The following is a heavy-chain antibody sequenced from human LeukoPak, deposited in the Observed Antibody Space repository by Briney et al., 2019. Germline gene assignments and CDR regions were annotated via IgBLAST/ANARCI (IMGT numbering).Heavy chain of an antibody. J-gene: IGHJ4*02. V-gene: IGHV4-34*01. D-gene: IGHD6-19*01. CDR2: INHSGST. CDR3: SRSRGWSPIVY. Sequence: SETLSLTCAVYVGSLRVCYWSCIRHPPGKGLEWIGEINHSGSTNYNPSLKSRVTISVDTSKNQFSLKLSSVTAANTAVYYCSRSRGWSPIVYWGLGTLVTVSS. CDR1: VGSLRVCY.